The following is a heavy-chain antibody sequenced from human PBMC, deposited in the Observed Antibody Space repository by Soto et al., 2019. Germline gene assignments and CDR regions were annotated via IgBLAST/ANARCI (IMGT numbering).Heavy chain of an antibody. CDR1: GGSISSYY. CDR3: ARVYDSSGYSIFAAY. V-gene: IGHV4-59*01. Sequence: SETLSLTCTGSGGSISSYYWSWIRQPPGKGLEWIGYIYYSGSTNYNPSLKSRVTISVDTSKNQFSLKLSSVTAADTAVYYCARVYDSSGYSIFAAYSGQGTLVTVSS. D-gene: IGHD3-22*01. CDR2: IYYSGST. J-gene: IGHJ4*02.